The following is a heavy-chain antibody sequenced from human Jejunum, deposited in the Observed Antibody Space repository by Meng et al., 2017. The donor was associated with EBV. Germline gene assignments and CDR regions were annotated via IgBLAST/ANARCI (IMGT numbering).Heavy chain of an antibody. CDR2: ISTGESN. Sequence: GQVVGSGGGLFRPGGSLRLSCAAVGFSVRRDYMSWVRQAPGKGLEWVSVISTGESNFFADSVKGRFTIYRDNSKNTLYLQMNSLGDEDTAVYSCARHRDVDYHLHYWGQGSLVTVSS. D-gene: IGHD4-17*01. V-gene: IGHV3-66*04. J-gene: IGHJ4*02. CDR1: GFSVRRDY. CDR3: ARHRDVDYHLHY.